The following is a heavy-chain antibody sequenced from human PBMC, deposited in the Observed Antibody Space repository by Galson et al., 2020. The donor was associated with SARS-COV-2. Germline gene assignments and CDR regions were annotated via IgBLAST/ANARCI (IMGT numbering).Heavy chain of an antibody. Sequence: GESLKISCAASGFTFSSYAMHWVRQAPGKGLEWVAVRSYDGSNKNYADSVKGRLTISRDNSKNTLYLEMNSLRVEDRAVYYCAKDQGAVAGTSAFDIWGQGTVVTVSS. CDR1: GFTFSSYA. CDR3: AKDQGAVAGTSAFDI. D-gene: IGHD6-19*01. V-gene: IGHV3-30*04. CDR2: RSYDGSNK. J-gene: IGHJ3*02.